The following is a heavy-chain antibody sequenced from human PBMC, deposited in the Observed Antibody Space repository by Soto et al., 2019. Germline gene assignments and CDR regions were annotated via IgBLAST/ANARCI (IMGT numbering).Heavy chain of an antibody. V-gene: IGHV4-34*01. CDR3: ARGGEYSSSSWIDY. CDR1: GGSFSGYY. D-gene: IGHD6-6*01. Sequence: SETLSLTCAVYGGSFSGYYWSWIRQPPGKGLEWIGEINHSGSTNYNPSLKSRVTISVDTSKNQFSLKLSSVTAADTAVYYCARGGEYSSSSWIDYSGQATLVTVSS. J-gene: IGHJ4*02. CDR2: INHSGST.